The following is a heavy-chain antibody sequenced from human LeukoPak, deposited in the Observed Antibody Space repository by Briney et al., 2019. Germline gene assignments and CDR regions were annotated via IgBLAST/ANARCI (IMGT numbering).Heavy chain of an antibody. CDR3: ARDPYSVGGDSDAFDI. J-gene: IGHJ3*02. Sequence: GGSLRLSCAASGSTFSSYAMSWVRQAPGKGLEWVSAISGSGGSTYYADSVKGRFTISRDNSKNTLYLQMNSLRAEDTAVYYCARDPYSVGGDSDAFDIWGQGIMVTVSS. CDR2: ISGSGGST. V-gene: IGHV3-23*01. D-gene: IGHD5-12*01. CDR1: GSTFSSYA.